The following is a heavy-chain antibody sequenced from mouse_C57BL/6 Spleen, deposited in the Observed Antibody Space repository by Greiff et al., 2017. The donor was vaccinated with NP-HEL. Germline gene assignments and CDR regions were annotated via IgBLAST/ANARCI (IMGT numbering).Heavy chain of an antibody. V-gene: IGHV1-7*01. D-gene: IGHD2-12*01. CDR1: GYTFTSYW. CDR3: ARLRPLAMDY. CDR2: INPSSGYT. Sequence: QVQLQQSGAELAKPGASVKLSCKASGYTFTSYWMHWVKQRPGQGLAWIGYINPSSGYTKYNQKFKDKATLTEDKSSSTAYMQLSSLTYEDSAVFYCARLRPLAMDYWAQGTSVTVPS. J-gene: IGHJ4*01.